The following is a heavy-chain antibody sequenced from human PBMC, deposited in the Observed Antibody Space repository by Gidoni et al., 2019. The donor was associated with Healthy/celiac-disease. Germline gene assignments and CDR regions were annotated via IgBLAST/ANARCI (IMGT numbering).Heavy chain of an antibody. D-gene: IGHD2-2*01. CDR1: GYAFTVHY. CDR2: INPNSGGT. CDR3: ARDLEEGYCSSTSCYLGKGWGQYYYYGMDV. J-gene: IGHJ6*02. Sequence: QVQLVQSGAEVKKPGASAKVSCKASGYAFTVHYLHVLRQPPVQGLEWMGRINPNSGGTNYAQKFQGRVTMTRDTSISTAYMELSRLRSDDTAVYYCARDLEEGYCSSTSCYLGKGWGQYYYYGMDVWGQGTTVTVSS. V-gene: IGHV1-2*02.